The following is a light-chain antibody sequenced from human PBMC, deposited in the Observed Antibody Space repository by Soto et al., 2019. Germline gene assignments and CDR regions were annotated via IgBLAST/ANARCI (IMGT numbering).Light chain of an antibody. Sequence: QSVLTQPPSVSAAPGQRVTISCSGGSSNIGDNYVSWYQQVPGTAPKLLISDNDQRPSGTPGRFSGSKSGTSATLAITGLQTGDEADYYCGTWDTSLGLYVFGTGTKLTVL. V-gene: IGLV1-51*01. CDR3: GTWDTSLGLYV. J-gene: IGLJ1*01. CDR2: DND. CDR1: SSNIGDNY.